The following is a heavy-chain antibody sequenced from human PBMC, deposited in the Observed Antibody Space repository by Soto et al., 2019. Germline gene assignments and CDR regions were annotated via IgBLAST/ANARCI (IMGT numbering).Heavy chain of an antibody. CDR3: AGGVAGSGFDR. D-gene: IGHD6-19*01. CDR1: RENSFRHTAS. Sequence: QSLSLTDAIARENSFRHTASGDWIRPSPSRGLEWLGRTYYRSNWRQDYAVSVKSPITVNPDTSNNHFSLQLNSVTPDDTAVYDCAGGVAGSGFDRWGQGPLVPFSS. CDR2: TYYRSNWRQ. V-gene: IGHV6-1*01. J-gene: IGHJ4*02.